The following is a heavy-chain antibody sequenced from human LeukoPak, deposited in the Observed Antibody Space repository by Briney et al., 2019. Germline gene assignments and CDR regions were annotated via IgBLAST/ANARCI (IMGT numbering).Heavy chain of an antibody. D-gene: IGHD3-16*01. V-gene: IGHV3-30*04. J-gene: IGHJ4*02. CDR3: AGPAWVVEFYFDY. CDR2: ISYDGRNT. Sequence: GGSLRLSCAASGFTFSNYAMHWVRQAPGKGLEWVAVISYDGRNTYYADSVKGRFTISRDNSKNTLYLQMNSLRTEDTAVYYCAGPAWVVEFYFDYWGQGTAVTVSS. CDR1: GFTFSNYA.